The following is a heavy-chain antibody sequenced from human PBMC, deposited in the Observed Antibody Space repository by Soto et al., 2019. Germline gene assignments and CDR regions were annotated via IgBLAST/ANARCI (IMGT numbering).Heavy chain of an antibody. CDR3: ALTMIVVVITNSDQFDY. Sequence: GGSLRLSCAASGFTFSSYAMSWVRQAPGKGLEWVSAISGSGGSTYYADSVKGRFTISRDNSKNTLYLQMNSLRAEDTAVYYCALTMIVVVITNSDQFDYWGQGTLVTVSS. J-gene: IGHJ4*02. V-gene: IGHV3-23*01. CDR2: ISGSGGST. D-gene: IGHD3-22*01. CDR1: GFTFSSYA.